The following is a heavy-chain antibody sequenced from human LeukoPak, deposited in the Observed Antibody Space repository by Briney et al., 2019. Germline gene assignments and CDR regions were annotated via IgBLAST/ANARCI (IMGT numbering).Heavy chain of an antibody. CDR2: IKGGGGDP. V-gene: IGHV3-23*01. Sequence: GGSLRLSCAASGFTFSTYAMGWVRQAPGEGLEWVSSIKGGGGDPFYADSVRGRFTISSDKSKNTLYLQLTSLRAEDTAVYFCAQGGHDFNPFYYWGQGTLVTVSS. CDR1: GFTFSTYA. D-gene: IGHD2-21*02. CDR3: AQGGHDFNPFYY. J-gene: IGHJ4*02.